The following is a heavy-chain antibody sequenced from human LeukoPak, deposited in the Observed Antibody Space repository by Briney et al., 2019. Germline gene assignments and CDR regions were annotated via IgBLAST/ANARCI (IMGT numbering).Heavy chain of an antibody. Sequence: SVIVSCKASGGTFSIHAISWVRQGPGQGREWMGRIIPILGIANYAQKFQGRVTITADKSTSTAYMELSSLRSEDTAVYYCALSPGIAAAGGLYYVDYWGQGTLVTVSS. V-gene: IGHV1-69*10. D-gene: IGHD6-13*01. CDR2: IIPILGIA. CDR1: GGTFSIHA. CDR3: ALSPGIAAAGGLYYVDY. J-gene: IGHJ4*02.